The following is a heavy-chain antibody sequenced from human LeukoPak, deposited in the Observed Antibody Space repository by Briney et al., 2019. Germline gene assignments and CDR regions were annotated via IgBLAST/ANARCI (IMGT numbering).Heavy chain of an antibody. CDR3: ASIAAAATDFDY. CDR2: INPSGGST. V-gene: IGHV1-46*01. CDR1: GYTFTSYY. D-gene: IGHD6-13*01. J-gene: IGHJ4*02. Sequence: GASVKVSCKASGYTFTSYYMHWVRQAPGQGLEWMGIINPSGGSTNYAEKFQGRVTMTRDTSTSTVYMELSSLTSEDTAVYYCASIAAAATDFDYWGQGTLVTVSS.